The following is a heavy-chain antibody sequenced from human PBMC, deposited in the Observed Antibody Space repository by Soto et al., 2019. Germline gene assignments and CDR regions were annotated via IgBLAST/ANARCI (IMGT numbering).Heavy chain of an antibody. D-gene: IGHD3-10*01. CDR2: LYYSGST. V-gene: IGHV4-31*03. CDR1: GGSISSGGYY. CDR3: ARGPGTMAKIDY. J-gene: IGHJ4*02. Sequence: QVQLQESGPGLVKPSQTLSLTCTVSGGSISSGGYYWSWIRQHPGKGLEWIGYLYYSGSTYYNPSLKRRVTISVDTSKNRFSLKLSSVTAADTAVYYCARGPGTMAKIDYWGQGTLVTVSS.